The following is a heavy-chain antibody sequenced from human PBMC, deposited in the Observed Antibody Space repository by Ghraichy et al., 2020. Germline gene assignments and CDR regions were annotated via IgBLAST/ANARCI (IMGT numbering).Heavy chain of an antibody. D-gene: IGHD4-11*01. Sequence: ASVKVSCKASGYTFTGYYMHWVRQAPGQGLEWMGWINPNSGGTNYAQKFQGRVTMTRDTSISTAYMELSRLRSDDTAVYYCAREPYSNYEDYYYYYGMDVWGQGTTVTVSS. CDR2: INPNSGGT. CDR1: GYTFTGYY. CDR3: AREPYSNYEDYYYYYGMDV. V-gene: IGHV1-2*02. J-gene: IGHJ6*02.